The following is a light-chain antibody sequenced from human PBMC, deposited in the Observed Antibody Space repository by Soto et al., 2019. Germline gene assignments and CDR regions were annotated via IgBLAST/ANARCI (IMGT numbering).Light chain of an antibody. CDR2: IAS. Sequence: EIVLTQSPGTLSLSPGERATLSCRASQRVSSDYLAWYQQKSGQTPRLLIYIASSRAPGIPDRFSGRGSGTHFTLTISRVEPDDFAVYYCQQYGSSPWTFGQGTKVEI. CDR1: QRVSSDY. CDR3: QQYGSSPWT. V-gene: IGKV3-20*01. J-gene: IGKJ1*01.